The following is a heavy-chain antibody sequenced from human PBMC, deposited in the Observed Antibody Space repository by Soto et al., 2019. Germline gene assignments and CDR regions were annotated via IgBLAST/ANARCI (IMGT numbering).Heavy chain of an antibody. Sequence: QVQLVQSGAEVKKPGASVKVSCKASGYTFTSYDINWVRQATGQGLEWMGWMNPNSGNTGYAQKFQGRVTMTRNTAISTAYMELSSLRSEDTAVYYCARSTSYYDFWSGYSPPDYWGQGTLVTVSS. CDR3: ARSTSYYDFWSGYSPPDY. CDR1: GYTFTSYD. J-gene: IGHJ4*02. CDR2: MNPNSGNT. V-gene: IGHV1-8*01. D-gene: IGHD3-3*01.